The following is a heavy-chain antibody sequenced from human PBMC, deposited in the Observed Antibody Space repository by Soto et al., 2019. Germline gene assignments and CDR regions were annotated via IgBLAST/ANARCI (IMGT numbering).Heavy chain of an antibody. J-gene: IGHJ6*02. CDR3: ARDKTTFPGSYYGMDV. D-gene: IGHD3-10*01. CDR2: IYSGGST. V-gene: IGHV3-53*01. CDR1: GFTVSSNY. Sequence: GSLRLSCAASGFTVSSNYMSWVRQAPGKGLEWVSVIYSGGSTYYADSVKGRFTISRDNSKNTLYLQMNSLRAEDTAVYYCARDKTTFPGSYYGMDVWGQGTTVTVSS.